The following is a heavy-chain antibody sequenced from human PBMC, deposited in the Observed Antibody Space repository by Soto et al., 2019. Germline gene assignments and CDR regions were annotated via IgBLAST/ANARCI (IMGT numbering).Heavy chain of an antibody. CDR1: EFTFSSYA. CDR2: ISTSAGNT. V-gene: IGHV3-23*01. Sequence: GGSLRLSCAASEFTFSSYAMTWVRLAPGKGLEWVPSISTSAGNTYYADSVKGRFTISRDNSKNTLYLQMNSLRADDTAVYYCAKDKDSSSWYYFDYWGQGTLVPVSS. CDR3: AKDKDSSSWYYFDY. J-gene: IGHJ4*02. D-gene: IGHD6-13*01.